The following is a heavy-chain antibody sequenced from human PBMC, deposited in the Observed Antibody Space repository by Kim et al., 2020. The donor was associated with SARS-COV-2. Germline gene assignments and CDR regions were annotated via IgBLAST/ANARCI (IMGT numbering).Heavy chain of an antibody. V-gene: IGHV3-9*01. CDR3: AKEGLTRDGYIPFDY. Sequence: DSVKGRFTISRDNAKNSLYLQMNSLRAEDTALYYCAKEGLTRDGYIPFDYWGQGTLVTVSS. J-gene: IGHJ4*02. D-gene: IGHD5-12*01.